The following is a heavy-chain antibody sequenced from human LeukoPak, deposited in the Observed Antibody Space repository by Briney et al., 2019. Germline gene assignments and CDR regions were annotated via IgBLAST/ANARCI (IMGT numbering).Heavy chain of an antibody. J-gene: IGHJ6*02. CDR1: GGSISSYY. CDR2: IYNSGST. CDR3: ARRRDYYYGMDV. Sequence: SKTLSLTCSVSGGSISSYYWSWIRQPPGKGLEWVGYIYNSGSTNYNPSLKSRVTTSVDTSKNQFSLKLTSVTAADAAVYYCARRRDYYYGMDVWGQGTTVTVSS. V-gene: IGHV4-59*01.